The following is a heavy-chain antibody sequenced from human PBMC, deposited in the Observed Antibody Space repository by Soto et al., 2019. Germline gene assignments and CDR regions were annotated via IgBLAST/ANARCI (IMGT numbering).Heavy chain of an antibody. Sequence: QLQLQESGPGLVKPSETLSLTCTVSGGSISSSSYYWGWIRQPPGKGLEWIGSIYYSGSTYYNPSLKSRVTISVDTSKNQFSLKLSSVTAADTAVYYCARYPGTAGAFDIWGQGTMVTDSS. D-gene: IGHD1-1*01. CDR2: IYYSGST. CDR3: ARYPGTAGAFDI. V-gene: IGHV4-39*01. CDR1: GGSISSSSYY. J-gene: IGHJ3*02.